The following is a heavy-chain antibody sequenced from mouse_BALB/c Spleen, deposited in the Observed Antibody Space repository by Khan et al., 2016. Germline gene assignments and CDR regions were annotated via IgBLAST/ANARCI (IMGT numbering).Heavy chain of an antibody. D-gene: IGHD1-1*01. V-gene: IGHV4-1*02. Sequence: EVKLLESGGGLVHPGGSLKLSCAASGFDFSRYWMSWVRQAPGKGLEWIGEINPDSYTINYTPSLKDKFIISRDNAKNTLYLQMSKVRSEDTALYYCARAGYYGYLAYCGQGTLVTVSA. J-gene: IGHJ3*01. CDR1: GFDFSRYW. CDR3: ARAGYYGYLAY. CDR2: INPDSYTI.